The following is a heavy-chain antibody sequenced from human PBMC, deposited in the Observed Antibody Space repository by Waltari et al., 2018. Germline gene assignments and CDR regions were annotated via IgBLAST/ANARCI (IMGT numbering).Heavy chain of an antibody. Sequence: EVRLVESGGDLVQPGGSLRISCAASGFAISNYWMTWVRQAPGRGLEAVANIKEDGSVKNYVDSVRGRFTISRDNARNSLSLQMDSLRAEDTAVYYCARTARNPDFWGQGTLVTVSS. V-gene: IGHV3-7*01. CDR2: IKEDGSVK. CDR1: GFAISNYW. J-gene: IGHJ4*02. CDR3: ARTARNPDF. D-gene: IGHD1-1*01.